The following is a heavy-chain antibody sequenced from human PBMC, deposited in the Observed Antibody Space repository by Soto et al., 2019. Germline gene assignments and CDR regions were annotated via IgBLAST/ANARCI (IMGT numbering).Heavy chain of an antibody. CDR3: AHRRQRNPDWGGGTLDY. V-gene: IGHV2-5*02. D-gene: IGHD3-9*01. J-gene: IGHJ4*02. Sequence: SGPTLVNPTQTLTLTCTFSGFSLSTSGVGVGWIRQPPGKAPECLALIYWDDDKRYSPSLKSRLTITKDTSNNQVVLTMTNMNPVDTATYYCAHRRQRNPDWGGGTLDYWAREPWSPSPQ. CDR2: IYWDDDK. CDR1: GFSLSTSGVG.